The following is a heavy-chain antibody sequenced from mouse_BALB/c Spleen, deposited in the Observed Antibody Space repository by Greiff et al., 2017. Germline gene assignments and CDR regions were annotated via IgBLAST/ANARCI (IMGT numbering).Heavy chain of an antibody. CDR3: AMYYGNYRYAMDY. CDR2: INPYNDGT. J-gene: IGHJ4*01. V-gene: IGHV1-14*01. Sequence: VQLQQSGPELVKPGASVKMSCKASGYTFTSYVMHWVKQKPGQGLEWIGYINPYNDGTKYNEKFKGKATLTSDKSSSTAYMELSSLTSEDSAVYYCAMYYGNYRYAMDYWGQGTSVTVSS. CDR1: GYTFTSYV. D-gene: IGHD2-1*01.